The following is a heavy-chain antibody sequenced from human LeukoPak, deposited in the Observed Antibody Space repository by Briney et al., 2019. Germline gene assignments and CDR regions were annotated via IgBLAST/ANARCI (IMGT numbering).Heavy chain of an antibody. D-gene: IGHD5-18*01. CDR1: GFTFSSYG. V-gene: IGHV3-30*18. CDR3: AKIQGGYSYGFWVDLGFDY. J-gene: IGHJ4*02. CDR2: ISYDGSNK. Sequence: GRSLRLSCAASGFTFSSYGMHWVRQAPGKGLEWVAVISYDGSNKYYADSVKGRFTISRDNSKNTLYLQMNSLRAEDTAVYYCAKIQGGYSYGFWVDLGFDYWGQGTLVTVSS.